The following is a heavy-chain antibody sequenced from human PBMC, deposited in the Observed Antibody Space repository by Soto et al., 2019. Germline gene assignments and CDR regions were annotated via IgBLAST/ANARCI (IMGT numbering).Heavy chain of an antibody. D-gene: IGHD6-19*01. V-gene: IGHV1-69*13. Sequence: EASVKVSCKASGGTFSSYAISWVRQAPGQGLEWMGGIIPIFGTANYAQKFQGRVTITADESTSTAYMELSSLRSEDTAVYYGAREAPYSSGWYNAFDIWGQGTMVTVSS. CDR2: IIPIFGTA. CDR1: GGTFSSYA. CDR3: AREAPYSSGWYNAFDI. J-gene: IGHJ3*02.